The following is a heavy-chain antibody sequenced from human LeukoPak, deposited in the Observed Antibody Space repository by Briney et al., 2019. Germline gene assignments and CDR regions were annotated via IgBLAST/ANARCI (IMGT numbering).Heavy chain of an antibody. CDR1: GFTFSSYS. CDR2: ITSRSGTM. J-gene: IGHJ6*03. CDR3: ARDTPLHRMDV. V-gene: IGHV3-48*01. Sequence: AGGSLRLSCAASGFTFSSYSMNWVRQAPGKGLEWVAYITSRSGTMFYADSVKGRFTISRDNAKNSLYLQMNSLRAEDTAVYYCARDTPLHRMDVWGKGTTVTVSS.